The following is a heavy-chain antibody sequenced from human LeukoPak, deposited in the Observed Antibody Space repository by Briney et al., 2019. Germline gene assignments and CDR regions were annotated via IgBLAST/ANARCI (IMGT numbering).Heavy chain of an antibody. V-gene: IGHV3-48*01. D-gene: IGHD2-15*01. CDR3: ARTDLDCSGGSCPDY. CDR1: GFTFSSYS. CDR2: ISSSSSTI. J-gene: IGHJ4*02. Sequence: GGSLRLFCAASGFTFSSYSMNWVRQAPGKGLEWVSYISSSSSTIYYADSVKGRFTISRDNAKNSLYLQMNSLRAEDTAVYYCARTDLDCSGGSCPDYWGQGTLVTVSS.